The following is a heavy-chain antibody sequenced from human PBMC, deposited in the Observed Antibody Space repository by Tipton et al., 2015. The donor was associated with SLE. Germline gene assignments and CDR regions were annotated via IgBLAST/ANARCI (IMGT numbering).Heavy chain of an antibody. J-gene: IGHJ6*02. CDR3: AKADLAMVDYGMDV. D-gene: IGHD5-18*01. CDR2: ISYDGSNK. V-gene: IGHV3-30*04. CDR1: GFTFSSYA. Sequence: SLRLSCAASGFTFSSYAMHWVRQAPGKGLEWVAVISYDGSNKYYADSVKGRFTISRDNSKNTLYLQMNSLRAEDTAVYYCAKADLAMVDYGMDVWGQGTTVTVSS.